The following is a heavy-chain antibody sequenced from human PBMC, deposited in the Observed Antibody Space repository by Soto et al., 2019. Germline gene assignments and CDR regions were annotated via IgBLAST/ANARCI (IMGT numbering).Heavy chain of an antibody. CDR3: ARLSTGIVGATGYYYGMDV. CDR2: IYPGDSYT. Sequence: GESLKISCKGSGYSFTSYWIGWVRQMPGKGLEWMGIIYPGDSYTNYSPSFQGHVTISADKSISTAYLQWSSLKASDTAMYYCARLSTGIVGATGYYYGMDVWGQGTTVTVSS. D-gene: IGHD1-26*01. V-gene: IGHV5-51*01. CDR1: GYSFTSYW. J-gene: IGHJ6*02.